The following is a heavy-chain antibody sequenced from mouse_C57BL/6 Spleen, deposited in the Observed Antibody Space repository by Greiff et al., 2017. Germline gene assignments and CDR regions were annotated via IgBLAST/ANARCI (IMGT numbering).Heavy chain of an antibody. CDR2: ISSGSSTI. CDR1: GFTFSDYG. D-gene: IGHD2-13*01. V-gene: IGHV5-17*01. CDR3: ARGTNFDY. Sequence: EVKLMESGGGLVKPGGSLKLSCAASGFTFSDYGMHWVRQAPEKGLEWVAYISSGSSTIYYADTVKGRFTISRDNAKNTLFLQMTSLRSGDTAMYYCARGTNFDYWGQGTTLTVSS. J-gene: IGHJ2*01.